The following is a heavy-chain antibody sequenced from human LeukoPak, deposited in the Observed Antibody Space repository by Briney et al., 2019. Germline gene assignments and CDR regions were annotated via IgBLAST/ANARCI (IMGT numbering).Heavy chain of an antibody. CDR2: ISAGGAST. CDR3: AKDRLGYSGARGFDW. V-gene: IGHV3-23*01. J-gene: IGHJ4*02. D-gene: IGHD5-12*01. CDR1: GFTLSDSW. Sequence: GGSLRLSCAASGFTLSDSWMSRVRQAPGKGLEWVSGISAGGASTYYADSVKGRFTISRDNSKNTLYLQMSSLGAADTAVYYCAKDRLGYSGARGFDWWGQGTLVTVSS.